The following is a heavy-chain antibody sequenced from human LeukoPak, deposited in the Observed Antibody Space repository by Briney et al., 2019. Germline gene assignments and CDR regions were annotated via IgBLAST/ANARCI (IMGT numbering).Heavy chain of an antibody. Sequence: SETLSLTCTVSGGSISGYYWSWIRQPPGKGLEWIGEINHSGSTNYNPPLKSRVTISVDTSKNQFSLKLSSVTAADTAVYYCARGYSSSSYTPWGQGTLVTVSS. CDR1: GGSISGYY. V-gene: IGHV4-34*01. D-gene: IGHD6-13*01. CDR2: INHSGST. J-gene: IGHJ5*02. CDR3: ARGYSSSSYTP.